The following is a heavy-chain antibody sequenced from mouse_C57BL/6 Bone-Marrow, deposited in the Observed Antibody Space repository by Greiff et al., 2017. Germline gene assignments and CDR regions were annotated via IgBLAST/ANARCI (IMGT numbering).Heavy chain of an antibody. CDR3: ARQLRAY. D-gene: IGHD3-2*02. Sequence: EVQLQQSGGDLVKPGGSLKLSCAASGFTFSSYGMSWVRQTPDKRLEWVATISSGGSYTYYPDSVKGRFTISRDNAKNTLYLQMGSLKSEDTAMYYCARQLRAYWGQGTLVTVSA. CDR2: ISSGGSYT. V-gene: IGHV5-6*01. J-gene: IGHJ3*01. CDR1: GFTFSSYG.